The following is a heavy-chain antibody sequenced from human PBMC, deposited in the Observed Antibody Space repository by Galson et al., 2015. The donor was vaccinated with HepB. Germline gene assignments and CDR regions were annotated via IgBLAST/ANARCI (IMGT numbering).Heavy chain of an antibody. Sequence: SVKVSCKASGYTFISYYIHWVRQAPGQGLEWMGIIDPDVDSTNYPQRFQGRITMTRDTSTSTVYMELSSLRSEDTAVYYCARAPPHPANTHARPLTGLDPWGQGTLVTVSS. J-gene: IGHJ5*02. CDR3: ARAPPHPANTHARPLTGLDP. CDR1: GYTFISYY. CDR2: IDPDVDST. V-gene: IGHV1-46*01. D-gene: IGHD3-9*01.